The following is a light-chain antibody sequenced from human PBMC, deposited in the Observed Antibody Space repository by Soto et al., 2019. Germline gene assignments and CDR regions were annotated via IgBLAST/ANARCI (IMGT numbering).Light chain of an antibody. Sequence: EIVMTQSPATLSGSPGERATLSCRASQSVSSNLAWYQQKPGQAPRLLIYGASTRATGIPARFSGSGSGTEFTVTISSLQSEDFAVYYCQQYNNWPPLTFGGGTKVEIK. V-gene: IGKV3-15*01. CDR3: QQYNNWPPLT. J-gene: IGKJ4*01. CDR2: GAS. CDR1: QSVSSN.